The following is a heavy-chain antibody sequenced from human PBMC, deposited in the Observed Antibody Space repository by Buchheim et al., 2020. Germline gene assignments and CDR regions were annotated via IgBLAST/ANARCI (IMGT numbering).Heavy chain of an antibody. CDR2: IYYSGTT. D-gene: IGHD2-21*02. V-gene: IGHV4-31*03. Sequence: QVQLQESGPGLVKPSQTLSLTCTVSGGSISSPDYYWNWIRQHPGKGLEYIGYIYYSGTTYYNPSLKSRLTISVDTSKNHFSLKLSSVTAADTAVYYCARGDRYWYFDLWGRGTL. CDR3: ARGDRYWYFDL. J-gene: IGHJ2*01. CDR1: GGSISSPDYY.